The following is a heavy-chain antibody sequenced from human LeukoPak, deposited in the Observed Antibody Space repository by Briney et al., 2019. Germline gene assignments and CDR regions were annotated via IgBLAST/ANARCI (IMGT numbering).Heavy chain of an antibody. CDR3: ATGPNTFDY. J-gene: IGHJ4*02. CDR1: GGTFSSYA. V-gene: IGHV1-24*01. Sequence: ASVKVSCKASGGTFSSYAISWVRQAPGKGLEWMGGFDPEDGETIYAQKFQGRVTMTEDTSTDTAYMELSSLRSEDTAVYYCATGPNTFDYWGQGTLVTVSS. CDR2: FDPEDGET.